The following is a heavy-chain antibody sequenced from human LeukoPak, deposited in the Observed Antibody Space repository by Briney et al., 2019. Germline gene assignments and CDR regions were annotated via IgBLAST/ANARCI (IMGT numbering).Heavy chain of an antibody. CDR3: ASIFYYSVPF. CDR1: GXSITSPEDY. J-gene: IGHJ4*02. Sequence: SETLSLTCTVSGXSITSPEDYWGWVRQPPGKGLEWIGNIYYSGDTYYNSSLRSRVTLSVDTSQNHFSLRLTSMTAAHTAVYYCASIFYYSVPFWGQGALVIVSS. CDR2: IYYSGDT. D-gene: IGHD3-10*02. V-gene: IGHV4-39*02.